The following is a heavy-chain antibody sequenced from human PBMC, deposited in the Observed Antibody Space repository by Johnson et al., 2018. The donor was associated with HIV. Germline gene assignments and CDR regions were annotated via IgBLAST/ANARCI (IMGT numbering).Heavy chain of an antibody. CDR1: GFTFSSNP. Sequence: VQLVESGGGVVQPGRSLRLSCAASGFTFSSNPIHWVRQAPGKGLEWVAVMSFDGNNRYYADSVKGRFTISRDNSKNTLYLQMNSLRPEDTAVYYCARDASLRFLEWFDAFDIWGQGTMVTVSS. J-gene: IGHJ3*02. CDR2: MSFDGNNR. CDR3: ARDASLRFLEWFDAFDI. V-gene: IGHV3-30-3*01. D-gene: IGHD3-3*01.